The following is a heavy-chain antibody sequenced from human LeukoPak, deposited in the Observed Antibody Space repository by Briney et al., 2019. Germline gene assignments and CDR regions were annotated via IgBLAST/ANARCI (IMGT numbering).Heavy chain of an antibody. CDR3: ARDLGVDFSDYGDYRHPLHFDY. CDR1: GGTFSSYA. J-gene: IGHJ4*02. D-gene: IGHD4-17*01. CDR2: LSSIFCTT. Sequence: GASVNVSCKASGGTFSSYAISWVRQAPGQGLEWMVGLSSIFCTTNYAQKFQGRVTITADESTSTAYMELSSLRSEDTAVYYCARDLGVDFSDYGDYRHPLHFDYWGQGTLVTV. V-gene: IGHV1-69*13.